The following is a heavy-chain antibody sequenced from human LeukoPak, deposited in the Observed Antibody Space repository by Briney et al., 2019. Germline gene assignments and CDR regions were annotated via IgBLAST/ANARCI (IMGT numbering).Heavy chain of an antibody. CDR3: ARFPGGAEYRHYYYIDV. D-gene: IGHD1-14*01. CDR1: GGSFGGDF. V-gene: IGHV4-34*10. Sequence: SETLSLTCAVYGGSFGGDFWSWLRQSPGKGLEWIGEIKHDGSTTYNPSLKSRVSVSVDTSKNQFSLKLSSVTAADTAVYYCARFPGGAEYRHYYYIDVWGKGTTVTVSS. J-gene: IGHJ6*03. CDR2: IKHDGST.